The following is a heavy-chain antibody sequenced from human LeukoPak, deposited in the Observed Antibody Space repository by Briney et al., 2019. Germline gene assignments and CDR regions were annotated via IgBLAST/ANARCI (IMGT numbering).Heavy chain of an antibody. CDR1: GGSISSGGYY. D-gene: IGHD3-3*01. Sequence: SQTLSLTCTVSGGSISSGGYYWSWIRQHPGKGLEWIGYIYYSGSTYYNPSLKSRVTISVDRSKNQFSLKLSSVTAADTAVYYCARAPREWFDFDCWGQGTLVTVSS. CDR2: IYYSGST. CDR3: ARAPREWFDFDC. V-gene: IGHV4-31*03. J-gene: IGHJ4*02.